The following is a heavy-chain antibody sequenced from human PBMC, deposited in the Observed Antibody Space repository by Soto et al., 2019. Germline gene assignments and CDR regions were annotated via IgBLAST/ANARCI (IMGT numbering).Heavy chain of an antibody. J-gene: IGHJ6*02. CDR3: AKLFLLVLGVVIYGMNV. CDR2: ISGSGGST. Sequence: GGSLRLSCAASGFTFSSYAMSWVRQAPWKGLEWVSAISGSGGSTYYADSVKGRFTISRDNSKNTLYLQMNSLRAEDTAVYYCAKLFLLVLGVVIYGMNVWGQGTTGTVSS. V-gene: IGHV3-23*01. D-gene: IGHD3-3*01. CDR1: GFTFSSYA.